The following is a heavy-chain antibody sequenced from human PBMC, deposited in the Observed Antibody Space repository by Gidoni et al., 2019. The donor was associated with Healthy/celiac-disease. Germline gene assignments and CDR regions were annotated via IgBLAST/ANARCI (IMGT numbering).Heavy chain of an antibody. CDR2: ISSSSSTI. CDR1: GFTFSSYR. V-gene: IGHV3-48*02. J-gene: IGHJ5*02. CDR3: ARSPKYSSSWEEYWFDP. Sequence: EVQLVESGGGLVQPGGFLRLSCAASGFTFSSYRMNWVRQAPGKGLEWVSYISSSSSTIYYADSVKGRFTISRDNAKNSLYLQMNSLRDEDTAVYYCARSPKYSSSWEEYWFDPWGQGTLVTVSS. D-gene: IGHD6-13*01.